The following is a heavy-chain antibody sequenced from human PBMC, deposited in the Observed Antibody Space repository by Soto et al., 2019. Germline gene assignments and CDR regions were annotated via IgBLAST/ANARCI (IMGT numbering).Heavy chain of an antibody. D-gene: IGHD2-21*02. V-gene: IGHV3-30-3*01. J-gene: IGHJ4*02. CDR3: ARVGLGGDKNFDY. Sequence: QVQLVESGGGAVQPGRSLRLSCAASGFTFSSYAMHWVRQAPGKGLEWVAVISYDGSNKYYADSVKGRFPNSRDNSKNRLYLQITGLRADDTAVYYCARVGLGGDKNFDYLGQGTLVTVSS. CDR2: ISYDGSNK. CDR1: GFTFSSYA.